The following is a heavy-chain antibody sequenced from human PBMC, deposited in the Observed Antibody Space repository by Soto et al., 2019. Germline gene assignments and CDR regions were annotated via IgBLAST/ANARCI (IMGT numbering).Heavy chain of an antibody. CDR2: IYYSGST. Sequence: QLQLQESGPGLVKPSETLSLTCTVSGGSISSSSYYWGWIRQPPGKGLEWIGSIYYSGSTYYNPSLKSRVTISVDTSKNQFSLKLSSVTAADTPVYYCARDIVVVPPAPLLDVNWFDPWGQGTLVTVSS. J-gene: IGHJ5*02. CDR3: ARDIVVVPPAPLLDVNWFDP. CDR1: GGSISSSSYY. D-gene: IGHD2-2*01. V-gene: IGHV4-39*02.